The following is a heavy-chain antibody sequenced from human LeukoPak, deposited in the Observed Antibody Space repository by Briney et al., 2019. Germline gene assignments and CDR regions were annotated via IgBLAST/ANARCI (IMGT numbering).Heavy chain of an antibody. CDR2: INHSGST. J-gene: IGHJ4*02. Sequence: SETLSLACVVDGGSFSGYYWSWIRQPPGKGLEWIGEINHSGSTNYNPSLKSRVTISVDTSKNQFSLKLSSVTAADTAVYYCARGGFELRYFDWLRNFDYWGQGTLVTVSS. D-gene: IGHD3-9*01. CDR3: ARGGFELRYFDWLRNFDY. V-gene: IGHV4-34*01. CDR1: GGSFSGYY.